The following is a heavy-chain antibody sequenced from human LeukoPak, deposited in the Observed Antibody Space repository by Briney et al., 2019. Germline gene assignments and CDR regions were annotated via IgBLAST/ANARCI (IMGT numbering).Heavy chain of an antibody. D-gene: IGHD6-13*01. CDR1: GGSISSYY. J-gene: IGHJ6*03. Sequence: PSETLSLTCTVSGGSISSYYWSWIRQPAGKGLEWIGRIYTSGSTNYNPSLKSRVTMSVDTSKNQFSLKLSSVTAADTAVYYCARMGSSWSDKWHYYMDVWGKGTTVTVSS. CDR2: IYTSGST. V-gene: IGHV4-4*07. CDR3: ARMGSSWSDKWHYYMDV.